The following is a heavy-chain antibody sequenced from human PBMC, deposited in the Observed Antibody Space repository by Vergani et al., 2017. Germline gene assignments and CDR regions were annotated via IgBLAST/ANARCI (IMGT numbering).Heavy chain of an antibody. J-gene: IGHJ4*02. CDR1: GFTFDDYA. V-gene: IGHV3-9*01. CDR2: ISWNSGSI. D-gene: IGHD2-2*01. CDR3: EKVNHYCSSTSCYFDY. Sequence: EVQLVESGGGLVQPGRSLRLSCAASGFTFDDYAMHWVRQAPGKGLEWVSGISWNSGSIGYADSVKGRFTISRDNAKNSLYLQMNSLRAEDTALYYCEKVNHYCSSTSCYFDYWGQGTLVTVSS.